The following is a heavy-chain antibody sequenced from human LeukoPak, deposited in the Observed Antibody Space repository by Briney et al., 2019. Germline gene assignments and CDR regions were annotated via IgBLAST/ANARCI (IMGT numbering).Heavy chain of an antibody. D-gene: IGHD3-22*01. J-gene: IGHJ4*02. V-gene: IGHV3-23*01. CDR2: ITGSGDYT. CDR1: GFTFSGYA. CDR3: AKDGLYYDGSAHVYYFDY. Sequence: GGSLRLSCAAPGFTFSGYAMTWVRQAPGKGLEWVSSITGSGDYTYYIDSVKGRFTISRDNSKNILYLQMNSSRGEDTALYYCAKDGLYYDGSAHVYYFDYWGQGTLVAVSS.